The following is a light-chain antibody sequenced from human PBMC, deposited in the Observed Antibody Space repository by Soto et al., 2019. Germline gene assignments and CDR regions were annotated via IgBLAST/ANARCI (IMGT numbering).Light chain of an antibody. Sequence: EIVMTQSPPTLSVSPGERATLSCRASQSVGSKLAWYQQRPGQAPRLLIYDASNRATGIPARFSGSGSGTEFSLTISSLQPEDFATYYCQQSFSPLTFGGGTPQLTFGGGTKVEIK. J-gene: IGKJ4*01. CDR3: QQSFSPLTFGGGTPQLT. V-gene: IGKV3D-15*01. CDR2: DAS. CDR1: QSVGSK.